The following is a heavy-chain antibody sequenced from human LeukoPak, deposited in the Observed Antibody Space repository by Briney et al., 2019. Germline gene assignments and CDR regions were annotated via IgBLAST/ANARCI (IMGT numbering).Heavy chain of an antibody. V-gene: IGHV4-59*01. CDR1: GGSISTYY. J-gene: IGHJ4*02. CDR3: VRGKSGSPYDFDY. Sequence: SETLSLTCTVSGGSISTYYWSWIRQPPGKGLEWIGFIFYSGTTNYNPSFKSRVTISVDTSKNQFSLRLSSVTAADTAVYYCVRGKSGSPYDFDYWGQGTLVTVSS. CDR2: IFYSGTT. D-gene: IGHD3-10*01.